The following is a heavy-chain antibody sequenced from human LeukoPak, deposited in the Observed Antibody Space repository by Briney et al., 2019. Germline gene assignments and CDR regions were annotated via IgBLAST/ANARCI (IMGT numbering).Heavy chain of an antibody. CDR1: GVSISTFF. J-gene: IGHJ6*02. CDR3: ARLLTTVTVGDDYYYGLDV. D-gene: IGHD4-17*01. V-gene: IGHV4-59*01. CDR2: LYYSGSI. Sequence: SETLSLTCTVSGVSISTFFVSWIRQPPGKGLEWIGSLYYSGSINYNSSLKSRVTISVDTSQNQFSLKLTPVTAADTAVYYCARLLTTVTVGDDYYYGLDVWGQGTTVTVSS.